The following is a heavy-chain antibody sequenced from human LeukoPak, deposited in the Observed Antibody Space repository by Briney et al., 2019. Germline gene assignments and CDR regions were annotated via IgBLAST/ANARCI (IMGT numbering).Heavy chain of an antibody. CDR2: ISYDGSNK. V-gene: IGHV3-30*18. D-gene: IGHD5-18*01. CDR3: AKHPLPATWIQLWLLDY. CDR1: GFTFSSYG. Sequence: GGSLRLSCAASGFTFSSYGMHWVRQAPGKGLEWVAVISYDGSNKYYADSVKGRFTISRDNSKNTLYLQMNSLRAEDTAVYYCAKHPLPATWIQLWLLDYWGQGTLVTVSS. J-gene: IGHJ4*02.